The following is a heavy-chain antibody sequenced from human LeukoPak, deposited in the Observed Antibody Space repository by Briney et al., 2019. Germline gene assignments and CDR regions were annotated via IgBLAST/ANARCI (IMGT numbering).Heavy chain of an antibody. D-gene: IGHD3-22*01. CDR3: ARRRGYSYYYYMDV. CDR2: IYHSGST. CDR1: GYSISSGNY. Sequence: PSETLSLTCTVSGYSISSGNYWDWIRQPPGKGLEWIGSIYHSGSTYYNPSLKSRVTISVDTSKNQFSLKLSSVTAADTAVYYCARRRGYSYYYYMDVWGKGTTVTISS. J-gene: IGHJ6*03. V-gene: IGHV4-38-2*02.